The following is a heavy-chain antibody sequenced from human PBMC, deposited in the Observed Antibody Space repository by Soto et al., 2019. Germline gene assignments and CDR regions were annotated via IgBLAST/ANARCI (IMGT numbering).Heavy chain of an antibody. V-gene: IGHV3-23*01. CDR3: GKGRGSSSIGGLYY. CDR2: ISGSGGST. D-gene: IGHD6-6*01. Sequence: EVQLLESGGGLVQPGGSLRLSCAASGFTFSSYAMSWVRQAPGKGLEGLEWVSAISGSGGSTYYADSVKGRFTISRDNAKNTLYLQMNSLRAEDTAVYYCGKGRGSSSIGGLYYWGQGTLVTVSS. CDR1: GFTFSSYA. J-gene: IGHJ4*02.